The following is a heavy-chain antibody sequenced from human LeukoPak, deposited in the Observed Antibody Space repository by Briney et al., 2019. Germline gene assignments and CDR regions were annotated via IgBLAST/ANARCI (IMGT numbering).Heavy chain of an antibody. J-gene: IGHJ4*02. CDR1: GYTFTGYY. CDR3: VPSNGNYYFDY. V-gene: IGHV1-2*02. D-gene: IGHD1-7*01. Sequence: ASVKVSCKASGYTFTGYYMHWVRQAPGQGLEWMGWIKPKSGGTKYAQKFQGRVTMTRDTSISTAYMELRRLRSDDTAVYYCVPSNGNYYFDYWGQGTLVTVSS. CDR2: IKPKSGGT.